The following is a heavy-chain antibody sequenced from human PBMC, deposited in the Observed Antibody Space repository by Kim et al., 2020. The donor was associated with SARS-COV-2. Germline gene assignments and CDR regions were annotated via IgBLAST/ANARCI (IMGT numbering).Heavy chain of an antibody. Sequence: GGSLRLSCAASGFTFSSYGMHWVRRAPGKGLEWVAVIWYDGSNKYYADSVKGRFTISRDNSKNTLYLQMNSLRAEDTAVYYCARATRDYYGMDVWGQGTT. V-gene: IGHV3-33*01. CDR3: ARATRDYYGMDV. CDR2: IWYDGSNK. CDR1: GFTFSSYG. J-gene: IGHJ6*02.